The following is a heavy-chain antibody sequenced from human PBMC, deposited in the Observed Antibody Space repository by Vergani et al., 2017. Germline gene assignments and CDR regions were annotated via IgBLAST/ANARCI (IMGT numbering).Heavy chain of an antibody. CDR1: GFTFSSYA. D-gene: IGHD6-19*01. Sequence: EVQLLESGGGLVQPGGSLRLSCAAFGFTFSSYAMSWVRQAPGKGLEWVSAISGSGGSTYYADSVKGRFTISRDNSKNTLYLQMNSLRAEDTAVYYCAKDSRYSSGPIDYWGQGTLVTVSS. CDR2: ISGSGGST. J-gene: IGHJ4*02. V-gene: IGHV3-23*01. CDR3: AKDSRYSSGPIDY.